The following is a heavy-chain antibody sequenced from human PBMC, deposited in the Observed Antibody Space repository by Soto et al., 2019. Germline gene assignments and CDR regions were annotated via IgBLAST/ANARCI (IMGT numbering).Heavy chain of an antibody. CDR3: VMVDNYVTPAPQDV. CDR1: GYIFVNYG. D-gene: IGHD3-16*01. V-gene: IGHV1-18*01. J-gene: IGHJ6*02. Sequence: QVQLVQSGDEVKKPGASVKVSCKASGYIFVNYGIAWVRQAPGQGLEWMGWISPYTGNTHSATKIQGRITITTDTPTSTAYMDLGSLTSDDTAVDDYVMVDNYVTPAPQDVWGQGTTVTVSS. CDR2: ISPYTGNT.